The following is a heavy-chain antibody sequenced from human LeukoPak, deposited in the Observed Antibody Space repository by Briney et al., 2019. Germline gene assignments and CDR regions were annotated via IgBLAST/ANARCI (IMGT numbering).Heavy chain of an antibody. CDR1: GGSISSSSYY. J-gene: IGHJ4*02. V-gene: IGHV4-39*07. Sequence: PSETLSLTCTVSGGSISSSSYYWGWIRQPPGKGLEWIGSIYYSGSTYYNPSLKSRVTISVDTSKNQFSLKLSSVTAADTAVYYCARVGSSGWLDYWGQGTLVTVSS. D-gene: IGHD6-19*01. CDR3: ARVGSSGWLDY. CDR2: IYYSGST.